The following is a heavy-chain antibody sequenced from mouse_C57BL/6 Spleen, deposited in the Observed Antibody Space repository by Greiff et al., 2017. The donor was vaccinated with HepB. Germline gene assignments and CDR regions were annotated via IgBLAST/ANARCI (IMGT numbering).Heavy chain of an antibody. CDR3: ARRVYYGNSAWFAY. CDR2: INPNNGGT. Sequence: EVQLQQSGPELVKPGASVKIPCKASGYTFTDYNMDWVKQSHGKSLEWIGDINPNNGGTIYNQKFKGKATLTVDKSSSTAYMELRSLTSEDTAVYYCARRVYYGNSAWFAYWGQGTLVTVSA. J-gene: IGHJ3*01. CDR1: GYTFTDYN. V-gene: IGHV1-18*01. D-gene: IGHD2-1*01.